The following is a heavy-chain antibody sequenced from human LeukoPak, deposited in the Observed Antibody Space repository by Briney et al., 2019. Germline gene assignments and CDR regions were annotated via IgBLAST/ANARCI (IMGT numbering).Heavy chain of an antibody. CDR3: ARGNNGDYDETFDV. Sequence: SETLSLTCTVSGGSISSYYWSWIRQPAGKGLEWIGRIYTSGSTNYNPSLKSRVTMSVDTSKNQFSLNLNSVTVADTAVYYCARGNNGDYDETFDVWGRGTMVTVSS. J-gene: IGHJ3*01. V-gene: IGHV4-4*07. CDR2: IYTSGST. CDR1: GGSISSYY. D-gene: IGHD4-17*01.